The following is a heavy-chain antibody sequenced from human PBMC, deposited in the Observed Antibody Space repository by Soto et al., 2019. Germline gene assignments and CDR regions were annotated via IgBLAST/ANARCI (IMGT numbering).Heavy chain of an antibody. CDR2: IIPIFGTA. V-gene: IGHV1-69*13. Sequence: ASVKVSCKASGGTFSSYAICWVRQAPGQGLEWMGGIIPIFGTANYAQKFQGRVTITADESTSTAYMELSSLRSEDTAVYYCARDSKVVVAATGYYYYGMDVWGQGTTVTVSS. CDR3: ARDSKVVVAATGYYYYGMDV. CDR1: GGTFSSYA. J-gene: IGHJ6*02. D-gene: IGHD2-15*01.